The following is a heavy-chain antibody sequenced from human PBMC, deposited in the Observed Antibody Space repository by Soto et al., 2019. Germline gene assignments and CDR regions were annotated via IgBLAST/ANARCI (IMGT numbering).Heavy chain of an antibody. CDR3: TTDFGLGY. CDR2: IKSKTDGWTT. J-gene: IGHJ4*02. CDR1: GFTFSNAW. D-gene: IGHD1-26*01. V-gene: IGHV3-15*01. Sequence: GGSLRLSCAASGFTFSNAWMSWVRQAPGKGLEWVGRIKSKTDGWTTDYAAPVKGRFTISRDDSKNTLYLQMNSLKTEDTAVYYCTTDFGLGYWGQGTLVTVSS.